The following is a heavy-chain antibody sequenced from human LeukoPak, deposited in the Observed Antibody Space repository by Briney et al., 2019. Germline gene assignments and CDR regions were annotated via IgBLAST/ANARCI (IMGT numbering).Heavy chain of an antibody. Sequence: GESLKISRKGSGYSFTSYWIGWVRQMPGKGLEWMGIIYPGDSDTRYSPSFQGQVTISADKSISTAYLQWSSLKASDTAMYYCARFFGRAMITFGGVISWGQGTLVTVSS. CDR2: IYPGDSDT. CDR1: GYSFTSYW. V-gene: IGHV5-51*01. D-gene: IGHD3-16*02. J-gene: IGHJ5*02. CDR3: ARFFGRAMITFGGVIS.